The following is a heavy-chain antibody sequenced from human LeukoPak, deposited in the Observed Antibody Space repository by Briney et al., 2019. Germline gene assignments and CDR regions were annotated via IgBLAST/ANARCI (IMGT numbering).Heavy chain of an antibody. D-gene: IGHD3-10*01. J-gene: IGHJ5*02. V-gene: IGHV3-21*01. CDR1: GFTFSSYS. CDR2: ISSSSSYI. Sequence: GGSLRLSCAASGFTFSSYSMNWVRQAPGKGLEWVSSISSSSSYIYYADSVKGRFTISRDNAKNSLYLQMNSLRAEDTAVYYCARDRALWFGELFPWGRGTLVTVSS. CDR3: ARDRALWFGELFP.